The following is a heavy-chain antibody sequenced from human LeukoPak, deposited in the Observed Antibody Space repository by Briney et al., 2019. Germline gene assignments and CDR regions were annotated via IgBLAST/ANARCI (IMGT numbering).Heavy chain of an antibody. CDR3: ARAPTTEAAIADSFDV. Sequence: GGSLRLSCTASGFTFGEKAMSWFRQAPGKGLEWVGFTRSQPYGGTAEYAASVKGRFTISRAYSKSIVYLLMNSLKTEDTAVYYCARAPTTEAAIADSFDVWGQGTMVTVSS. CDR2: TRSQPYGGTA. J-gene: IGHJ3*01. CDR1: GFTFGEKA. D-gene: IGHD5-18*01. V-gene: IGHV3-49*03.